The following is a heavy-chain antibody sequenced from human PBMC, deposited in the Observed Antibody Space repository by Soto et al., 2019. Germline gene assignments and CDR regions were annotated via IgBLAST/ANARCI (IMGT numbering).Heavy chain of an antibody. CDR1: GYTFTSYG. J-gene: IGHJ5*02. D-gene: IGHD2-15*01. CDR3: AIDLVRERYWALFDP. V-gene: IGHV1-18*01. Sequence: QVQLVQSGAEVKKPGASVKVSCKAFGYTFTSYGISWVRQAPGQGLEWMGWISAYNGNTNYAQKLQGRVTMTTDTSTSTAYMELRSLRSDDTAVYYCAIDLVRERYWALFDPWGERTLVTVSS. CDR2: ISAYNGNT.